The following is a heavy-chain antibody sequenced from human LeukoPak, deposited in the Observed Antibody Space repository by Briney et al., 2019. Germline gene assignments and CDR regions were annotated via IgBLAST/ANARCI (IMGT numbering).Heavy chain of an antibody. D-gene: IGHD2-2*01. CDR2: INPNSGGT. Sequence: VASVKVSCKASGYTFTGYYMHWVRQAPGQGLEWMGWINPNSGGTNYAQKFQGRVTMTRDTSISTAYMELSRLRSDDTAVYYCARTQDYCRSTSCYTSFDYWGQGTLVTVSS. J-gene: IGHJ4*02. CDR3: ARTQDYCRSTSCYTSFDY. CDR1: GYTFTGYY. V-gene: IGHV1-2*02.